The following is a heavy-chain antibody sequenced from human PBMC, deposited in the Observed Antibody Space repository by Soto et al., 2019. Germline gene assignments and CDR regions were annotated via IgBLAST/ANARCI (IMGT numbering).Heavy chain of an antibody. CDR1: GGSISSYY. V-gene: IGHV4-59*01. CDR2: IYYSGST. D-gene: IGHD3-22*01. J-gene: IGHJ6*02. CDR3: ARDEYYYDSSGYHRYYYGMDV. Sequence: SETLSLTCTVSGGSISSYYWSWIRQPPGKGLEWIGYIYYSGSTNYNPSLKSRVTISVDTSKNQFSLKLSSVTAADTAVYYCARDEYYYDSSGYHRYYYGMDVWGQGTTVTVSS.